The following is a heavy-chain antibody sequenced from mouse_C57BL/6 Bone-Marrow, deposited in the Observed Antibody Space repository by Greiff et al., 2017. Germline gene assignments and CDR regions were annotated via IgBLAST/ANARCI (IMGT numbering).Heavy chain of an antibody. CDR1: GYTSTSYW. CDR3: ARCWNYGSSYGYFDV. CDR2: IAPTDSYT. D-gene: IGHD1-1*01. J-gene: IGHJ1*03. Sequence: QVQLKESGAELVMPGASVKLSCKASGYTSTSYWMTWVKQRPGQGLAWIGEIAPTDSYTNYNQKFKCKSTLTVDKSSSTAYMQLSSLTSEDSAVYYCARCWNYGSSYGYFDVWGTGTTVTVSS. V-gene: IGHV1-69*01.